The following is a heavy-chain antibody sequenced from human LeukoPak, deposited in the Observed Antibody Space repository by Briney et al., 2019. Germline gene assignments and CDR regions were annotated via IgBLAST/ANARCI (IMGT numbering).Heavy chain of an antibody. CDR3: AMGVDRSSWYLFDY. CDR1: GDTLSDLS. J-gene: IGHJ4*02. V-gene: IGHV1-24*01. CDR2: FDPEDGET. Sequence: ATVKVSCKLSGDTLSDLSIHWVRQAPGKGLEWMGGFDPEDGETVYVQKFQGRVTVTEDTSTDTAYMEVTNLRSDDTAVYYCAMGVDRSSWYLFDYWGQGALVTVSS. D-gene: IGHD6-13*01.